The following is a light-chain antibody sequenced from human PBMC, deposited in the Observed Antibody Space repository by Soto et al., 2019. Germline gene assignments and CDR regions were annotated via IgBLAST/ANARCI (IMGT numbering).Light chain of an antibody. V-gene: IGLV2-14*03. CDR2: AVS. CDR3: ISYTDRQSYL. J-gene: IGLJ1*01. Sequence: QSALTQPASVSGSPGQSITISCSGTSSDIGSYDHVAWYQQFPGKSPKLIIYAVSDRPSGVSDRFSGSKSGISASLTISGLQTEDEVDYYCISYTDRQSYLFGTGTKLTVL. CDR1: SSDIGSYDH.